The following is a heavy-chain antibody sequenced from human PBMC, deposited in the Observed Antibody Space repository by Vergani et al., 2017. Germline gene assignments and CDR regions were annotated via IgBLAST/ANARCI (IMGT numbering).Heavy chain of an antibody. CDR3: ARDSGQQLVPFDY. CDR1: GGTFSSYA. D-gene: IGHD6-13*01. Sequence: QVQLVQSGAEVKKPGASVKVSCKASGGTFSSYAISWVRQAPGQGLEWMGRIIPILGIANYAQKFQGRVTITADKSTSTAYMELSSLRSEDTAVYYCARDSGQQLVPFDYWGQGTLVTVSS. J-gene: IGHJ4*02. V-gene: IGHV1-69*04. CDR2: IIPILGIA.